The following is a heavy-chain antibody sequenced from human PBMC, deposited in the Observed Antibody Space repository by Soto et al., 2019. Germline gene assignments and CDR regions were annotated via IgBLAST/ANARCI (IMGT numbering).Heavy chain of an antibody. D-gene: IGHD3-9*01. CDR1: GGSISSGGYS. V-gene: IGHV4-30-2*01. CDR3: GRVGVGYDNLTGYQQNWFDP. CDR2: IYHSGST. Sequence: SETLSLTCAVSGGSISSGGYSWSWIRQPPGKGLEWIGYIYHSGSTYYNPSLKSRVTISVDRSKNQFSLKLSSVTAADTAVYYCGRVGVGYDNLTGYQQNWFDPWGHGTLVTVSS. J-gene: IGHJ5*02.